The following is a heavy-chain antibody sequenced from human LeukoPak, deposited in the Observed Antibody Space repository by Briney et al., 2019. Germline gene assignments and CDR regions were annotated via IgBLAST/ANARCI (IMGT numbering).Heavy chain of an antibody. CDR1: GGAFSGYF. CDR2: INHSGST. V-gene: IGHV4-34*01. J-gene: IGHJ6*03. CDR3: ARVILDYYYYYMDV. Sequence: PSETLSLTCAVYGGAFSGYFWSWIRQPPGKGLEWIGEINHSGSTNYNPSLKSRVTISVDTSKNQFSLKVSSVTAADTAMYYCARVILDYYYYYMDVWGKETTVTVSS.